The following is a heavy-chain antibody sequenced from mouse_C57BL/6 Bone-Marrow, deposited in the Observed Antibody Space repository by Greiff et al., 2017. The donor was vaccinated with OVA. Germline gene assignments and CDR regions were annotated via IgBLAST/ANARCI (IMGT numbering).Heavy chain of an antibody. V-gene: IGHV2-6*01. CDR2: IWGVGST. CDR3: ARRYCYAMDY. Sequence: VQLKESGPGLVAPSQSLSITCTVSGFSLTSYGVDWVRQSPGKGLEWLGVIWGVGSTNYNSALKSRLSISKDNSKSQVFLKMNSLQTDDTAMDYCARRYCYAMDYWGQGTSVTVSS. D-gene: IGHD1-1*01. J-gene: IGHJ4*01. CDR1: GFSLTSYG.